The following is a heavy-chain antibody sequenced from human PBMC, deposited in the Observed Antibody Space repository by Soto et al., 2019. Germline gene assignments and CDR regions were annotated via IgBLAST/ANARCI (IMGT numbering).Heavy chain of an antibody. Sequence: EVQLVESGGGLVQPGVSLRLSCAASGFTFSSSWMHWVRQAPGKGLVWVSRISSDGSGANYADSVKGRFTISRDNAENTVDLQMNSLGAEDTAVYYCARVAVAVRGIDSWGQGTLVIVSS. V-gene: IGHV3-74*01. CDR1: GFTFSSSW. J-gene: IGHJ4*02. CDR3: ARVAVAVRGIDS. CDR2: ISSDGSGA. D-gene: IGHD6-19*01.